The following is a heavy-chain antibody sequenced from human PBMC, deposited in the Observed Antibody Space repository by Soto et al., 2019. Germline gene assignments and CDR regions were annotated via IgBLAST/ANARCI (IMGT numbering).Heavy chain of an antibody. CDR2: ISGSGGRT. D-gene: IGHD3-22*01. Sequence: EVQLLESGGGLVQPGGSLRLSCAASGFTFSSYAMSWVRQAPGKGLERVSAISGSGGRTYYADSVKGRFTISRDNSKNSLYLQMNSLRAEDTAVYYCAALIVVVMSPDYWGQGTLVTVSS. J-gene: IGHJ4*02. CDR3: AALIVVVMSPDY. V-gene: IGHV3-23*01. CDR1: GFTFSSYA.